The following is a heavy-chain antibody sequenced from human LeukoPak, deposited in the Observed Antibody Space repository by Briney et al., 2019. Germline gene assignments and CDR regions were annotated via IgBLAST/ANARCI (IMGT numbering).Heavy chain of an antibody. CDR2: IYSGGTT. D-gene: IGHD6-13*01. V-gene: IGHV3-66*01. CDR3: ARARGVAAAVVDY. Sequence: PGGSLRLSCAASGFTVSNNYMSWVRKAPGKGLGWVSLIYSGGTTYYADYVEGRFTISRDNSKNTLYLQMNSLRDEDTAVYYCARARGVAAAVVDYWGQGTLVTVSS. CDR1: GFTVSNNY. J-gene: IGHJ4*02.